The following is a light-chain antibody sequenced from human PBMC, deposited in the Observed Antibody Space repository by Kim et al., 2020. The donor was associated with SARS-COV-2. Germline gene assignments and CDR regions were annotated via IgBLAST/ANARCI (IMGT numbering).Light chain of an antibody. CDR1: QNINSH. CDR3: QQTYISPFT. J-gene: IGKJ3*01. Sequence: DIQMTQSPSSLSASVGDRVTITCWTSQNINSHLNWYHQKPGRAPKLLIYAASTLQGGVPSRFSGSGSETDFTLTISSLQPEDFATYFCQQTYISPFTFGPGTKVDIK. CDR2: AAS. V-gene: IGKV1-39*01.